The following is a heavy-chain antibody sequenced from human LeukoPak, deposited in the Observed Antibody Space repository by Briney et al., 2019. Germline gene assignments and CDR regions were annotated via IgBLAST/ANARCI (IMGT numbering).Heavy chain of an antibody. D-gene: IGHD3-22*01. J-gene: IGHJ4*02. CDR3: AKDFGTSSGYYSDGVDY. CDR1: GFTFSSYS. Sequence: GGSLRLSCSGSGFTFSSYSMHWVRQAPGKGLEYVSGITSNGGSTYCADSMKGRFTISRDNSKNTLYLQMNSLRAEDTAVYYCAKDFGTSSGYYSDGVDYWGQGTLVTVSS. V-gene: IGHV3-64*04. CDR2: ITSNGGST.